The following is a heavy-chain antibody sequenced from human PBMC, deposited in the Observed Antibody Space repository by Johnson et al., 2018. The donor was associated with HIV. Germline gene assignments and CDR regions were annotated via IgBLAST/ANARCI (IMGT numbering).Heavy chain of an antibody. CDR3: AKVIARSNYYGSGSYRDPGAFDI. V-gene: IGHV3-9*01. Sequence: QLVESGGGLVQPGRSLRLSCAASGFTFDDYAMHWVRQAPGKGLEWVSGISWNSGSIGYADSVKGRFTISRDNAKNSLYLQMNSLRAEDTALYYCAKVIARSNYYGSGSYRDPGAFDIWGQGTMVTVSS. CDR2: ISWNSGSI. CDR1: GFTFDDYA. J-gene: IGHJ3*02. D-gene: IGHD3-10*01.